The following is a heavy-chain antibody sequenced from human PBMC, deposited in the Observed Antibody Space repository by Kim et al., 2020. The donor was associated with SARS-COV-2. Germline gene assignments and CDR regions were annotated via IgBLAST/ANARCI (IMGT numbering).Heavy chain of an antibody. J-gene: IGHJ4*02. CDR1: GFTFSSYA. CDR2: ISGSGGST. Sequence: GGSLRLSCAASGFTFSSYAMGWVRQAPGKGLEWVSAISGSGGSTYYADSVKGRFTISRDNSKNTLYLQMNSLRAEDTAVYYCAKDRVVYYDSSGLFDYWGQGTLVTVSS. CDR3: AKDRVVYYDSSGLFDY. D-gene: IGHD3-22*01. V-gene: IGHV3-23*01.